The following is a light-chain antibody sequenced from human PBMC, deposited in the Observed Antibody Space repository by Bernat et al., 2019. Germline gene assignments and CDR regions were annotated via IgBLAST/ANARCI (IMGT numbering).Light chain of an antibody. CDR2: LAS. V-gene: IGKV1-17*01. CDR3: LQHSTFHWT. CDR1: QDIRNG. J-gene: IGKJ1*01. Sequence: DIQMTQSPSSLSASVGDRVTISCRASQDIRNGLSWYQQKPGKAPKRLIYLASSLQSGVPSRFSGSGSGTEFPLTISSLQPEDFATYYCLQHSTFHWTFGQGTKVDSK.